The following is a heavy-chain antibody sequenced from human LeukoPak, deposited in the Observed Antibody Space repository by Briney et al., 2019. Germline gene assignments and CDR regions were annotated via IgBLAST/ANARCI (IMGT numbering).Heavy chain of an antibody. CDR1: GGSFSGYY. J-gene: IGHJ4*02. V-gene: IGHV4-34*01. CDR2: INHSGST. D-gene: IGHD5-12*01. Sequence: TPSETLSLTCAVYGGSFSGYYWSWIRQPPGMGLEWIGEINHSGSTNYNPSLKSRVTISVETSKNQFSLKLSSVTAADTAVYYCARGGGGYSGYGSDFDYWGQGTLVTVSS. CDR3: ARGGGGYSGYGSDFDY.